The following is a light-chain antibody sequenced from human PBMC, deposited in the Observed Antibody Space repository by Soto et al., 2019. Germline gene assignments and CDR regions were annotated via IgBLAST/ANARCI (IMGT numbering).Light chain of an antibody. CDR2: KAS. CDR3: QQLNSYPIT. Sequence: DIQMNQCASSLSETGGDRLNITYRASPTISSWLAWYQQKPGKAPKLLIYKASTLQSGVPSRFSGSGSGTDFTLTISSLQSEAFATYYCQQLNSYPITFGQGTRLEIK. J-gene: IGKJ5*01. CDR1: PTISSW. V-gene: IGKV1-5*03.